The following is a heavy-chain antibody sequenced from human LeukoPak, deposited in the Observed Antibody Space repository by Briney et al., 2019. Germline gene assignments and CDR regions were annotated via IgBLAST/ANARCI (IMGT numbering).Heavy chain of an antibody. Sequence: SETLSLTCTVSGGSISSGSYYWSWIRQPAGKGLEWFGRIYTSGSTNYNPSLKSRVTISVDTSKNQFSLKLSSVTAADTAVYYCARAGRFGEFADYWGQGTLVTVSS. CDR2: IYTSGST. V-gene: IGHV4-61*02. CDR1: GGSISSGSYY. CDR3: ARAGRFGEFADY. J-gene: IGHJ4*02. D-gene: IGHD3-10*01.